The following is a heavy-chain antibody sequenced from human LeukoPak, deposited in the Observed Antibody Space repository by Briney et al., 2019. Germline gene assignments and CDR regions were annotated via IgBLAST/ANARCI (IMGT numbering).Heavy chain of an antibody. CDR3: AREGVYESFSHY. Sequence: ASVTVSCKASGYTFTGYYMHWVRQAPGQGLEWMGWINPNSGGTNYAQKFQGRVTMTRDTSISTAYMELSRLKSDDTAVYYCAREGVYESFSHYWGQGTLVTVSS. CDR2: INPNSGGT. J-gene: IGHJ4*02. V-gene: IGHV1-2*02. D-gene: IGHD5/OR15-5a*01. CDR1: GYTFTGYY.